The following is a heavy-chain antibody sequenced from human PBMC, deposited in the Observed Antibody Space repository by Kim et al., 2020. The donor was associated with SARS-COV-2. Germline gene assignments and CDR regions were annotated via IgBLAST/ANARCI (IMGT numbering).Heavy chain of an antibody. V-gene: IGHV3-23*01. CDR3: AKDLAVQLLPDY. J-gene: IGHJ4*02. Sequence: YYADSRKGRFTISRDNSKNTLYLQMNSLRAEDTAVYYCAKDLAVQLLPDYWGQGTLVTVSS. D-gene: IGHD4-4*01.